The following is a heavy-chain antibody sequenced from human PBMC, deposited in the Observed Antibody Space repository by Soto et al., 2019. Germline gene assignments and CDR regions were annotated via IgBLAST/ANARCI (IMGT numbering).Heavy chain of an antibody. CDR1: GFTFSTHA. D-gene: IGHD6-13*01. CDR3: ARDQTGITTAGGGRIDH. CDR2: VSFDGSNK. J-gene: IGHJ4*02. V-gene: IGHV3-30-3*01. Sequence: QVQLVESGGGVVQPGRSLRLSCAASGFTFSTHAMHWVRQAPGKGLECVAIVSFDGSNKYYADSVKGRFTISRDNSKNTLYLQMSGLTTEDTAVYYCARDQTGITTAGGGRIDHWGQGTLVTVSS.